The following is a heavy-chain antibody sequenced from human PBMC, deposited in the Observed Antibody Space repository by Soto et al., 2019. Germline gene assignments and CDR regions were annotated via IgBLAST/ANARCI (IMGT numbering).Heavy chain of an antibody. CDR3: ARDAEQQLITTYNWFDP. J-gene: IGHJ5*02. V-gene: IGHV5-10-1*01. Sequence: GQSLKISCKGSGYSFTSYWISWVLQMPGKGLEWMGRIDPSDSYTNYSPSFQGHVTISADKSISTAYLQWSSLKASDTAMYYCARDAEQQLITTYNWFDPWGQGTLVTVSS. D-gene: IGHD6-13*01. CDR1: GYSFTSYW. CDR2: IDPSDSYT.